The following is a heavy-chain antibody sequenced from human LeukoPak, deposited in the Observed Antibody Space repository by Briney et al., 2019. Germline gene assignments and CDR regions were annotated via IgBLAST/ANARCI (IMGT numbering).Heavy chain of an antibody. CDR1: GFTFSNYW. CDR3: ARDRVWTVLY. V-gene: IGHV3-7*01. Sequence: GGSLRLSCAASGFTFSNYWMNWVRQAPGKGLEWVANINQDGSETYYVDSVKGRFTISRDNARNSPYLQVNSLRAEDTAVYYCARDRVWTVLYWGQGTLVTVSS. D-gene: IGHD6-13*01. J-gene: IGHJ4*02. CDR2: INQDGSET.